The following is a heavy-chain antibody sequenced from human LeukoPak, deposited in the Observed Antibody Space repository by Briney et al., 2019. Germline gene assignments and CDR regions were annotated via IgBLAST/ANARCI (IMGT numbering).Heavy chain of an antibody. CDR2: ISAYNGNT. D-gene: IGHD3-10*01. CDR3: ARDSYYGSGSYYESVDYYYYYMDV. Sequence: GASVKVSCKASGYTFTSYGISWVRQAPGQGLEWMGWISAYNGNTNYAQKLQGRVTMTTDTSTSTAYMELRSLRSDDTAVYYCARDSYYGSGSYYESVDYYYYYMDVWGKGTTVTVSS. CDR1: GYTFTSYG. J-gene: IGHJ6*03. V-gene: IGHV1-18*01.